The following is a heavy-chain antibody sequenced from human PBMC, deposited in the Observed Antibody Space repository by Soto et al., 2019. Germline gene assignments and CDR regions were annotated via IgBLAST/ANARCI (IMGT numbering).Heavy chain of an antibody. CDR3: AREYYGLLTGYYTDY. CDR2: ISGDGVTT. J-gene: IGHJ4*02. Sequence: EVQLVESGGDLVQRGGSLRLSCAASGFPFSSYWMHWVRHTPGKGLDWVARISGDGVTTYYADSVTGRFTVSRDNAKNTLSLQISGLRADDKAVYYCAREYYGLLTGYYTDYWGQGTLVSVSS. V-gene: IGHV3-74*01. D-gene: IGHD3-9*01. CDR1: GFPFSSYW.